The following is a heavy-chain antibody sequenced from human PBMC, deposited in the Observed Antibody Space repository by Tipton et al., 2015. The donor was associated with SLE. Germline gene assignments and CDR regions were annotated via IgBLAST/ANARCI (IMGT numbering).Heavy chain of an antibody. CDR3: ARSAGYGSSWAHFDY. CDR2: INHSGST. CDR1: GGSFSGFY. J-gene: IGHJ4*02. Sequence: AGLVKPSETLSLTCGVYGGSFSGFYWAWIRQFPGKGLEWIGEINHSGSTYYSPSLKSRVTMSMDTSRNQFSLRLSSVTAADTAMYYCARSAGYGSSWAHFDYWGQGTLVTVSS. V-gene: IGHV4-34*01. D-gene: IGHD6-13*01.